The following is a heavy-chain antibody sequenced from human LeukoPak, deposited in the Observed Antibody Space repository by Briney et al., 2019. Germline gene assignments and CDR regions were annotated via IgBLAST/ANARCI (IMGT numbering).Heavy chain of an antibody. Sequence: GRSLRLSCAASGFTFNTYTMHWVRRAPDRGLEWVAVISYDGSNKYYADSVKGRFTISRDNSKNTLYLQMNSLRAEDTAVYYCARGDALAGTFDYWGQGTLVTVSS. D-gene: IGHD6-19*01. CDR1: GFTFNTYT. J-gene: IGHJ4*02. CDR3: ARGDALAGTFDY. V-gene: IGHV3-30*04. CDR2: ISYDGSNK.